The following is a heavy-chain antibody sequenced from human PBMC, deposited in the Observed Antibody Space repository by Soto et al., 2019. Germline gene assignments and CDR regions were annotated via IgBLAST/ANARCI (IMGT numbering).Heavy chain of an antibody. V-gene: IGHV4-39*01. D-gene: IGHD3-3*01. J-gene: IGHJ5*02. CDR1: GGSISDGLYY. CDR3: ATHDFNVHSIHFDP. Sequence: QLQLQESGPGPVKPSETLSLTCTVSGGSISDGLYYWGWIRQPPGNELEWIGSVYYTGRTFDNPSLNSRVAISADTSQNQFSLRLTSVTAADVAVYICATHDFNVHSIHFDPWGQRTLVTVSS. CDR2: VYYTGRT.